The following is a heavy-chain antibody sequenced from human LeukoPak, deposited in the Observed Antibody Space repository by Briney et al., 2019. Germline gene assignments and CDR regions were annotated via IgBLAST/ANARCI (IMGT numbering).Heavy chain of an antibody. CDR2: IKSDGSIT. Sequence: GGSLRLSCAASGFTFSSYWMHWVRQAPGKGLVWVSRIKSDGSITFYADSVRGRFTTSRDNAKNTLYLQMSSLRAEDTAVYYCARGDYFDNWGQGTVVTVSS. V-gene: IGHV3-74*01. CDR3: ARGDYFDN. J-gene: IGHJ4*02. CDR1: GFTFSSYW.